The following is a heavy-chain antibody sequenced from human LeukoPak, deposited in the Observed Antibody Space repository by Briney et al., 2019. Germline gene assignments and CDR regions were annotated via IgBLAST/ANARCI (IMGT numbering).Heavy chain of an antibody. Sequence: GGSLRLSCAASGFTFSSYEMNWVRQAPGKGLECVSYISSSGSTIYYADSVKGRFTISRDNAKNSLYLQMNSLRAEDTAVYYCARGLGDYGGAFDIWGQGTMVTVSS. J-gene: IGHJ3*02. CDR1: GFTFSSYE. D-gene: IGHD4/OR15-4a*01. CDR2: ISSSGSTI. CDR3: ARGLGDYGGAFDI. V-gene: IGHV3-48*03.